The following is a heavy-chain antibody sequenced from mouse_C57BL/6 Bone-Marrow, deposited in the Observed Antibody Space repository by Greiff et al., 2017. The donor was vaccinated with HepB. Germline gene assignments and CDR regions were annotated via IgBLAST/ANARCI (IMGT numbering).Heavy chain of an antibody. CDR2: ISSGSSTI. Sequence: EVNVVESGGGLVKPGGSLKLSCAASGFTFSDYGMHWVRQAPEKGLEWVAYISSGSSTIYYADTVKGRFTISRDNAKNTLFLQMTSLRSEDTAMYYCARVGSSPYYYAMDYWGQGTSVTVSS. D-gene: IGHD1-1*01. V-gene: IGHV5-17*01. CDR1: GFTFSDYG. J-gene: IGHJ4*01. CDR3: ARVGSSPYYYAMDY.